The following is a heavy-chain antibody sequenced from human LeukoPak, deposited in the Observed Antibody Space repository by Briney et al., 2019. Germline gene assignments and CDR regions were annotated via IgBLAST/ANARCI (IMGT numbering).Heavy chain of an antibody. J-gene: IGHJ4*02. CDR3: AKDANYYDSSGFFIPFDY. Sequence: GGSLRLSCSASGFAFSRFAMTWVRHLRGKALDWVSTISGNGHQTYYGDSVKGRFSVSRDNSKNILYLQMDSLRADDSALYYCAKDANYYDSSGFFIPFDYWGQGTLVTVSS. D-gene: IGHD3-22*01. CDR2: ISGNGHQT. V-gene: IGHV3-23*01. CDR1: GFAFSRFA.